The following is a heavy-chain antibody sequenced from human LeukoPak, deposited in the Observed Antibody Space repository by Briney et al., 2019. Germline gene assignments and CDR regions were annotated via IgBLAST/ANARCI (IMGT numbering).Heavy chain of an antibody. CDR3: ARGGYSYLNWFDP. CDR1: GFTFSSYS. J-gene: IGHJ5*02. Sequence: GGSLRLSCAASGFTFSSYSMNWVRQAPGKGLEWVSSISSCSSYIYYADSVKGRFTISRDNAKNSLYLQMTSLRAEDTAVYYCARGGYSYLNWFDPWGQGTLVTVSS. V-gene: IGHV3-21*01. CDR2: ISSCSSYI. D-gene: IGHD5-18*01.